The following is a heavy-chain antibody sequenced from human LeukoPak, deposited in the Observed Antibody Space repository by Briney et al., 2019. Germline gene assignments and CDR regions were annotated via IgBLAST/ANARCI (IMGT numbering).Heavy chain of an antibody. CDR1: GFSFSRYW. D-gene: IGHD3-10*01. Sequence: GGSLRLSCAASGFSFSRYWMSWVRQAPGKGLEWVANIKQDGSEKNYVESVKGRFTISRDSAKNSLYLQTNSLRAEDTAVYYCARAGQEWFGELGFDQWGQGTLVIVSS. CDR3: ARAGQEWFGELGFDQ. CDR2: IKQDGSEK. J-gene: IGHJ4*02. V-gene: IGHV3-7*01.